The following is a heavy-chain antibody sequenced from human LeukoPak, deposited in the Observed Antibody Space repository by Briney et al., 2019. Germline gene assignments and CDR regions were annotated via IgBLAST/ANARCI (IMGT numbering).Heavy chain of an antibody. J-gene: IGHJ5*02. Sequence: GGSLRLSCAAAGFTFSSYAMNWVRQAPGKGLEWVSSITTGSSYIYYADSVKGRFTISRDNAKNLLHLQMNNLRAEDTAVYYCVRDPAAAGTVWFDPWGQGTLVTVSS. D-gene: IGHD6-13*01. V-gene: IGHV3-21*01. CDR2: ITTGSSYI. CDR1: GFTFSSYA. CDR3: VRDPAAAGTVWFDP.